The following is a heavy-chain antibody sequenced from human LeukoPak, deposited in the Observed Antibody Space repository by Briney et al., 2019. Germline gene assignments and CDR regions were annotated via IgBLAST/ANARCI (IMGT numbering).Heavy chain of an antibody. CDR2: INPSGGST. CDR1: GYTFTSYY. D-gene: IGHD3-10*01. J-gene: IGHJ4*02. CDR3: ARDYYGSGSYYNWFDY. V-gene: IGHV1-46*01. Sequence: ASVKVSCKASGYTFTSYYMHWVRQAPGQGLEWMGIINPSGGSTSYAQKFQGRVTMTRDTSTSTVYMELSSLRSEDTAVYYCARDYYGSGSYYNWFDYWGQGTLVTVSS.